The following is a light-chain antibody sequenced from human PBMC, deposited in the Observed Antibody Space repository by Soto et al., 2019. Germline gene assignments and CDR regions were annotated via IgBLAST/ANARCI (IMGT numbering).Light chain of an antibody. V-gene: IGLV1-51*01. J-gene: IGLJ1*01. CDR3: GTWDSSLSADV. CDR1: SSNIGNNY. Sequence: QSVLTQPPSVSAAPGQKVTISCSGSSSNIGNNYVSWYQQLPGTAPKLLIYDNNKRPSGIPDRFSGSKSGTSATLGITGLQTGDKADYYGGTWDSSLSADVFGTGTKVTVL. CDR2: DNN.